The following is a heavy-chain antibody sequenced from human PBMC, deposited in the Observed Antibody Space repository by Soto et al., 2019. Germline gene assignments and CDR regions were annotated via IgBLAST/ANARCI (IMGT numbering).Heavy chain of an antibody. CDR1: GGTFSSYA. D-gene: IGHD1-1*01. CDR2: IIPIFGTA. Sequence: QVQLVQSGAEVKKPGSSVKVSCKASGGTFSSYAISWVRQAPGQGLEWMGGIIPIFGTANYAQKVQGRVTITADESTSTAYMERSSLRSEDTAVYYCARLNYNCSCIDYWGQGTLVTVSS. J-gene: IGHJ4*02. CDR3: ARLNYNCSCIDY. V-gene: IGHV1-69*01.